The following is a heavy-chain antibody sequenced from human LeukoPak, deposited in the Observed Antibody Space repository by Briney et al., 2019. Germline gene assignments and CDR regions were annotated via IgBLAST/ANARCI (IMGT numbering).Heavy chain of an antibody. J-gene: IGHJ4*02. V-gene: IGHV3-66*02. Sequence: PGGSLRLSCAASGFTVSSNYMSWVRQAQGKGLEWVSVIYSGGSTYYADSVKGRFTISRDNSKNTLYLQMNSLRAEDTAVYYCARRGSSGPMDYWGQGTLVTVSS. CDR3: ARRGSSGPMDY. D-gene: IGHD6-19*01. CDR1: GFTVSSNY. CDR2: IYSGGST.